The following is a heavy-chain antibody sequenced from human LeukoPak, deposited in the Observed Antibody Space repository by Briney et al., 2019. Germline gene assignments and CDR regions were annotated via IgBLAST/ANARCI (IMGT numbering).Heavy chain of an antibody. D-gene: IGHD6-6*01. CDR1: GYTFTRYD. J-gene: IGHJ6*03. CDR3: ARGVKQLVRRYYYYYMDV. CDR2: MNPNSGNT. Sequence: ASVKVSCKASGYTFTRYDINWVRQATGQGLEWMGWMNPNSGNTGYAQKFQGRVTMTRNTSISTAYMELSSLRSEDTAVHYCARGVKQLVRRYYYYYMDVWGKGTTVTVSS. V-gene: IGHV1-8*01.